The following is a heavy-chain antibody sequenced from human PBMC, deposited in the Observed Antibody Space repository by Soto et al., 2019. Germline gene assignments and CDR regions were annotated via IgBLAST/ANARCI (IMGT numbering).Heavy chain of an antibody. Sequence: SETLSLTCTVSGGSISSYYWSWIRQPPGKGLEWIGYIYYSGSTNYNPSLKSRVTISVDTSKNQFSLKLSTVTAADTAVYFFARQVGDFWSGYQGNWFDPWGQGTLVTVSS. D-gene: IGHD3-3*01. CDR2: IYYSGST. V-gene: IGHV4-59*08. J-gene: IGHJ5*02. CDR3: ARQVGDFWSGYQGNWFDP. CDR1: GGSISSYY.